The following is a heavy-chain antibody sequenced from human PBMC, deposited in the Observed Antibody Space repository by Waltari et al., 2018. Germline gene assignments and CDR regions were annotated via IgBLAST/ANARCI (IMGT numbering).Heavy chain of an antibody. J-gene: IGHJ3*02. Sequence: EVQLVESGGGLVQPGGSLRLSCAASGFTLSSYGMSWVRQAPGKGLEWVANIKKDGSEEYYVDSVRGRFTISRDNAKNSLYLQMNSLRPEDTAVYYCARDQWFAFDIWGQGTMVTVSS. CDR3: ARDQWFAFDI. CDR1: GFTLSSYG. D-gene: IGHD3-22*01. CDR2: IKKDGSEE. V-gene: IGHV3-7*01.